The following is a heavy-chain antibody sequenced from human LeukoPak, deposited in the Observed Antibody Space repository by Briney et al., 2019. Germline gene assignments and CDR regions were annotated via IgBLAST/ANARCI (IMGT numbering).Heavy chain of an antibody. Sequence: GGSLRLSCAASGFTFSSYNMNGVRQAPGKGLEWVSYVSSSSSTRYYADSVKGRFTISRDNDKNSLYLQMNSLRDEDTAVYYCARDPGYCGRTSCYAVWNFDSWGQGTLVTVSS. V-gene: IGHV3-48*02. CDR1: GFTFSSYN. CDR3: ARDPGYCGRTSCYAVWNFDS. J-gene: IGHJ4*02. CDR2: VSSSSSTR. D-gene: IGHD2-2*01.